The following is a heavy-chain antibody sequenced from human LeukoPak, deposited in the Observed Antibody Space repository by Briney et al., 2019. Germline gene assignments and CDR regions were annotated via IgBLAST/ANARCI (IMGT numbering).Heavy chain of an antibody. Sequence: WETLSLTCTVSGGTFSSYGFYWVRMRPPPGQELVWIGSIYYSGSTYYNPSLKSRVTISVDTSKNQCSLKLSAVTAADTAGYYCARGSTDYYYYMDVWGKGATVTVSS. V-gene: IGHV4-39*07. CDR1: GGTFSSYGFY. J-gene: IGHJ6*03. CDR3: ARGSTDYYYYMDV. CDR2: IYYSGST.